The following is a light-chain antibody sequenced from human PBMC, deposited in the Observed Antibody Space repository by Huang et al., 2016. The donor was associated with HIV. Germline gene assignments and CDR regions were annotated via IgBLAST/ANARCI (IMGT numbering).Light chain of an antibody. J-gene: IGKJ5*01. CDR2: KVS. V-gene: IGKV2-30*02. CDR3: IQGTHWPPST. Sequence: DVVMTQSPLSLAVTLGQPASISCTSSQGLEHSDGNTYLNWFHQRPGQSPRRLIYKVSIRDSGVSDRFSGSGSGTYFVLSISRVEAEDAGLYFCIQGTHWPPSTFGQGTRLDIK. CDR1: QGLEHSDGNTY.